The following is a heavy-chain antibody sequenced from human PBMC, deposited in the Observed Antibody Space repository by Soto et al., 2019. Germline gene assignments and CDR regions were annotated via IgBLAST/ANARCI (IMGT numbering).Heavy chain of an antibody. D-gene: IGHD3-22*01. CDR3: ARGTYFHDSGGDPRCYFDN. J-gene: IGHJ4*02. CDR1: GGSISSGNYY. CDR2: IYHSGST. Sequence: QVQLQEAGPGLVKPSQTLSLTCAVSGGSISSGNYYWSWIRQPPGKGLESIGYIYHSGSTYHNPSLPSRVSISVDTYKNQFSLKLSSVTSADTAVYYCARGTYFHDSGGDPRCYFDNWGQGTLVTVSS. V-gene: IGHV4-31*11.